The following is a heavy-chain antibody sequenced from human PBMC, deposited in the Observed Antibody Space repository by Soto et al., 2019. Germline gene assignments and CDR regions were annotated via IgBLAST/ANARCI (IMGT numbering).Heavy chain of an antibody. CDR2: ISSSSSTI. CDR1: GFTFSSYS. CDR3: ARDYSSGYYFAPYYFDY. D-gene: IGHD3-22*01. V-gene: IGHV3-48*02. J-gene: IGHJ4*02. Sequence: GGSLRLSCATSGFTFSSYSMNWVRQAPGKGLEWVSYISSSSSTIYYADSVKGRFTISRDNAKNSLYLQMNSLRDEDTAVYYCARDYSSGYYFAPYYFDYWGQGTLVTVSS.